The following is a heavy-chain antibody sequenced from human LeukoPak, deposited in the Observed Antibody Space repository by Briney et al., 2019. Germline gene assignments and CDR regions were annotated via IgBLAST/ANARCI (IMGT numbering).Heavy chain of an antibody. Sequence: SQTLSLTCAISGDSVSSNSAAWKWIRQSPSRGLEWLGRTYYRSKWYNDYAVSVKSRITINPDTSKNQFSLQLNSVTPEDTAVYYCARGNKIAAAGYFDYWGQGTLVTVSS. CDR1: GDSVSSNSAA. CDR2: TYYRSKWYN. J-gene: IGHJ4*02. CDR3: ARGNKIAAAGYFDY. D-gene: IGHD6-13*01. V-gene: IGHV6-1*01.